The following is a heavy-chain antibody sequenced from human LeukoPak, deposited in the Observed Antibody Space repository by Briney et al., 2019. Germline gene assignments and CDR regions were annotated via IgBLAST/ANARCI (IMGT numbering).Heavy chain of an antibody. D-gene: IGHD4-17*01. CDR1: GGSISSSSYY. CDR3: ARGYRTTVTS. Sequence: SETLSLTCTVSGGSISSSSYYWGWIRQPPGKGLEWIGSIYYSGSTYYNPSLKSRVTISVDTSKNQFSLKLSSVTAADTAVYYCARGYRTTVTSWGQGTLVTVSS. J-gene: IGHJ4*02. V-gene: IGHV4-39*01. CDR2: IYYSGST.